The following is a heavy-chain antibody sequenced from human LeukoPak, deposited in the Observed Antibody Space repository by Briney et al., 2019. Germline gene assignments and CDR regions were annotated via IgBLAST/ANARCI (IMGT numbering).Heavy chain of an antibody. Sequence: PGESLRLSCAASGFTFSDYYMSWIRQAPGKGLEWVSYISSSSSYTNYADSVKGRFTISRDNAKNSLYLQMNSLRAEDTAVYYCARDAYDILTGYYCFDYWGQGTLVTVSS. CDR3: ARDAYDILTGYYCFDY. CDR2: ISSSSSYT. V-gene: IGHV3-11*06. D-gene: IGHD3-9*01. J-gene: IGHJ4*02. CDR1: GFTFSDYY.